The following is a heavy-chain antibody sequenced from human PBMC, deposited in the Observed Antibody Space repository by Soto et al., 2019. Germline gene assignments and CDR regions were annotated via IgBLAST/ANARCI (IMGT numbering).Heavy chain of an antibody. CDR3: ARESGDWPLNWFDP. D-gene: IGHD2-21*02. CDR1: GFNYTNHW. Sequence: VHLVESGGGLVQPGGSLRLSCAASGFNYTNHWMHWVRQAPGKGLVWVSRITSDGKSKAYAESVKGRFAISRDNAKNTVYQQMNGLTVEDTAVYYCARESGDWPLNWFDPWGQGTLVTVSS. J-gene: IGHJ5*02. V-gene: IGHV3-74*01. CDR2: ITSDGKSK.